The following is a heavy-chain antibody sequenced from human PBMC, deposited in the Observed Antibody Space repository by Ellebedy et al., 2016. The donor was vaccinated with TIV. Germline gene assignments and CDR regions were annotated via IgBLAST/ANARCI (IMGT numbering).Heavy chain of an antibody. V-gene: IGHV1-69*13. CDR2: ITGMFRTV. CDR3: TAHMLPPLRDEYYYAMDV. J-gene: IGHJ6*02. D-gene: IGHD3-16*01. Sequence: ASVKVSCKASGGTFNSHAISWVRQAPGQGLEWMGGITGMFRTVTYAQNFQGRVTITADEFMSTAYMELSSLRSEDTAVYYCTAHMLPPLRDEYYYAMDVWGQGTSVTVSS. CDR1: GGTFNSHA.